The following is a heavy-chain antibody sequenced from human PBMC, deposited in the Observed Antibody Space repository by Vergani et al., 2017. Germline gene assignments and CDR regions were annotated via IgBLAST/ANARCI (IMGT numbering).Heavy chain of an antibody. Sequence: QVQVVQSGAEVKKSGASVKVSCKTSGYTFSNYYMHWVRQAPGQGLEWMGIINPSGGHTNYAQKFQGGVTMTRDTSTSTVYMELSSLRSEDTAIYYCARGDYGIFTSYRYWGQGTLVTVSA. CDR2: INPSGGHT. CDR1: GYTFSNYY. J-gene: IGHJ4*01. V-gene: IGHV1-46*03. D-gene: IGHD3-9*01. CDR3: ARGDYGIFTSYRY.